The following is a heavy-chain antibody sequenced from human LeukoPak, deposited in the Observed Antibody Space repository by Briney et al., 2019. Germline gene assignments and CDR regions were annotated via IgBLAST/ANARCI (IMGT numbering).Heavy chain of an antibody. J-gene: IGHJ4*02. D-gene: IGHD3-16*02. CDR1: GGSFSGYY. Sequence: SETLSLTCAVYGGSFSGYYWSWIRQPPGKGLEWIGEINHSGSTNYNPSLKSRVTISVDTSKNQFSLKLSSVTAADTAVYYCARGRLYDYVWGSYRPTFDYWGQGTLVTVSS. CDR3: ARGRLYDYVWGSYRPTFDY. CDR2: INHSGST. V-gene: IGHV4-34*01.